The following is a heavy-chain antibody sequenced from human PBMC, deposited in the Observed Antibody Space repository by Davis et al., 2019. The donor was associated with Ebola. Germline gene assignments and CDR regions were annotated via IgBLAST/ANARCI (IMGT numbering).Heavy chain of an antibody. D-gene: IGHD1-1*01. J-gene: IGHJ3*02. Sequence: GGSLRLSCVASGFIFNNFAMHWVRQAPGKGLDWVALILHDGSNKFYEDSVKGRFAISRDNSKNTLDLQLNSLRAEDTAVYYCAKATGTFLHAFDIWGQGTMVTVSS. V-gene: IGHV3-30*18. CDR3: AKATGTFLHAFDI. CDR1: GFIFNNFA. CDR2: ILHDGSNK.